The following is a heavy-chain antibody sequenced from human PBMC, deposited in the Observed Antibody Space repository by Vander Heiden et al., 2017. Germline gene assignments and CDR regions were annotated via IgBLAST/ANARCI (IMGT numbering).Heavy chain of an antibody. CDR1: GFTFDDYA. D-gene: IGHD3-22*01. V-gene: IGHV3-9*01. CDR2: ISWNSGSI. CDR3: AKAGRYYYDSSGYYYFDY. J-gene: IGHJ4*02. Sequence: AASGFTFDDYAMHWVRQAPRKGLEWVPGISWNSGSIGYADSVKGRFTISRDNAKNSLYLQMNSLRAEDTALYYCAKAGRYYYDSSGYYYFDYWGQGTLVTVSS.